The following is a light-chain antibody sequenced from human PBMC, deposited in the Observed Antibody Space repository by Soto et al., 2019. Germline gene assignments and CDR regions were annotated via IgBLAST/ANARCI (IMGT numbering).Light chain of an antibody. CDR2: GAS. V-gene: IGKV3-20*01. CDR1: QSVSSTY. Sequence: EIMLTQSPGTLSLSPGERATLSCRASQSVSSTYLAWYQQKPGQAPRLLIYGASSRATGIPDRFSGSGSGTDFTLTISRLEPEDTAVYYCQQYDSSPLTFGGGTKVEIK. CDR3: QQYDSSPLT. J-gene: IGKJ4*01.